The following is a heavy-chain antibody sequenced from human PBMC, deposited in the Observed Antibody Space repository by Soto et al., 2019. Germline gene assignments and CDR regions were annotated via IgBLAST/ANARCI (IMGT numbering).Heavy chain of an antibody. D-gene: IGHD5-18*01. CDR1: GYTFTTYG. Sequence: QVQLVQSGAEVKKPGASVKVSCKASGYTFTTYGISWVRQAPGQGLEWMGWISSYNDNTNYAQKLQGRVTMTTDTSTSPAYMELRSLRSDDTAVYYCARDGFYAGLGRYSYGYSQPRYYGMDVWGQGTTVTVSS. CDR3: ARDGFYAGLGRYSYGYSQPRYYGMDV. CDR2: ISSYNDNT. V-gene: IGHV1-18*01. J-gene: IGHJ6*02.